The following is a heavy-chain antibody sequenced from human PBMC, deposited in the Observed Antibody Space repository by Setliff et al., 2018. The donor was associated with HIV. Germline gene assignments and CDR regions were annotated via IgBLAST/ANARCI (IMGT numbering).Heavy chain of an antibody. D-gene: IGHD2-15*01. Sequence: PSETLSLTCTVSGGSIGSHYWSWIRQPPGKGLEWVGLIYYTGIPTYNPSLSSRVTISVDTSKNQFSLKLTSVTAADTAFYYCARVSRLHPFDPWGQGVLVTVSS. CDR3: ARVSRLHPFDP. CDR1: GGSIGSHY. J-gene: IGHJ5*02. V-gene: IGHV4-59*11. CDR2: IYYTGIP.